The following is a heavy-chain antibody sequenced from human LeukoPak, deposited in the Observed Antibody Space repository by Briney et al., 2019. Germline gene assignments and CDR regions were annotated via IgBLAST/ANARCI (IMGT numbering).Heavy chain of an antibody. CDR1: GFTFSSYA. Sequence: GGSLRLSCAASGFTFSSYAMHWVRQAPGKGLEWVAVISYDGSNKYYADSVKGRFTISRDNSKNTLYLQMNSLRAEDTAVYYCAKDGPGYCSGGSCSYYFDYWGQGTLVTVSS. CDR3: AKDGPGYCSGGSCSYYFDY. J-gene: IGHJ4*02. CDR2: ISYDGSNK. V-gene: IGHV3-30*04. D-gene: IGHD2-15*01.